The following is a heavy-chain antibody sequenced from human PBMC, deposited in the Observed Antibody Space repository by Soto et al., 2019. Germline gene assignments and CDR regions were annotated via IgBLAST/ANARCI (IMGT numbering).Heavy chain of an antibody. V-gene: IGHV3-23*01. D-gene: IGHD3-10*01. CDR2: ITGSGDST. CDR3: AKGGEVLWFGEFATNWFDP. CDR1: GFTFSSYA. J-gene: IGHJ5*02. Sequence: GGSLRLSCTASGFTFSSYAMSWVRQAPGKGLEWVSVITGSGDSTYYADSVKGRFTISRDNSKNTLDLQMNSLRADDTAVYYCAKGGEVLWFGEFATNWFDPWGQGTLVTVSS.